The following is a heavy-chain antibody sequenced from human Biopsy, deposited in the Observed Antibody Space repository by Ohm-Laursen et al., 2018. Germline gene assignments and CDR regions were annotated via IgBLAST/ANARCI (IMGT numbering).Heavy chain of an antibody. CDR2: IVPILGRL. CDR3: AADADGYYTEFDY. V-gene: IGHV1-69*04. Sequence: SVKVSCKASGGLSSNYAFSWVRQAPGQGLEWVGRIVPILGRLNYAQRFQGRASITADKSTTYVYMELSRLTSGDTAVYYCAADADGYYTEFDYWGPGTLVTVSS. D-gene: IGHD3-3*01. CDR1: GGLSSNYA. J-gene: IGHJ4*02.